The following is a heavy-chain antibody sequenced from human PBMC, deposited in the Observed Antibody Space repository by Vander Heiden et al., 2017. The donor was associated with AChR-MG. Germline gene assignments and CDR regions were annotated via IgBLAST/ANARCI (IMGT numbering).Heavy chain of an antibody. CDR3: ARDLSPPGRMSPFGRTSYYFDS. Sequence: EVQLVESGGDLVQPGGSLRLSCAASGFTFSSYWMSWVRQAPGKGLEWVANIKQDGSEKYYVDSVKGRFTISRDNAKISLYLQMNSLRAEDTAVYYCARDLSPPGRMSPFGRTSYYFDSWGQGTLVTVSS. CDR1: GFTFSSYW. V-gene: IGHV3-7*01. CDR2: IKQDGSEK. J-gene: IGHJ4*02. D-gene: IGHD1-26*01.